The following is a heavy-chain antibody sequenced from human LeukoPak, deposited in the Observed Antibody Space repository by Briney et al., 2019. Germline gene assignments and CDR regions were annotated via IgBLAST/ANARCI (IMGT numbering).Heavy chain of an antibody. CDR3: ARDRWAVFDY. J-gene: IGHJ4*02. CDR2: INPNSGGT. Sequence: ASVKVSCTASGYTFTGYYIHWVRQAPGQGLEWMGWINPNSGGTNYAQKFQGRVTMTRDTSIITAYMELSGLRSDDTAVYYCARDRWAVFDYWGQGTLVTVSS. V-gene: IGHV1-2*02. CDR1: GYTFTGYY. D-gene: IGHD5-24*01.